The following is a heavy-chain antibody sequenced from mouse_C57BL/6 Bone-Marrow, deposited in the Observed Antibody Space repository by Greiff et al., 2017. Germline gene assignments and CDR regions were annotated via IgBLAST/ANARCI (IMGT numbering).Heavy chain of an antibody. CDR1: GYTFTSYW. CDR3: ARTLLFSWYFDV. D-gene: IGHD1-1*01. V-gene: IGHV1-53*01. J-gene: IGHJ1*03. Sequence: QVQLQQPGTELVKPGASVKLSCKASGYTFTSYWMHWVKQRPGQGLEWIGNINPSNGGTNYNEKFKSKATLTVDKSSSTAYMQLSSLTSEDSAVYCCARTLLFSWYFDVWGTGTTVTVSS. CDR2: INPSNGGT.